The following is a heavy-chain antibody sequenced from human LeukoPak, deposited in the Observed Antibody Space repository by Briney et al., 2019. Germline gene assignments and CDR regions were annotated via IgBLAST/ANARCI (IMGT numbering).Heavy chain of an antibody. CDR1: GFTFNDYA. CDR3: TRDFFPIVDSTWYEIGY. D-gene: IGHD2-21*01. V-gene: IGHV3-30-3*01. Sequence: GGSLRLSCAASGFTFNDYAMYWVRQAPGKGLEWVTLISYDGYDESYADSVRGRFTISRDNSRNTLYLQMDSLRSEDTAVYYCTRDFFPIVDSTWYEIGYWGQGTLVTVSS. CDR2: ISYDGYDE. J-gene: IGHJ4*02.